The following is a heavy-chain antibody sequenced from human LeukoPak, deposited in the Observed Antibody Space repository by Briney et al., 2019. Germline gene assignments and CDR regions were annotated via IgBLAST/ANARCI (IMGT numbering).Heavy chain of an antibody. CDR1: GFTFSSYA. CDR2: ISSNGGST. D-gene: IGHD5-18*01. Sequence: GSLRLSCAASGFTFSSYAMHWVRQAPGKGLEYVSAISSNGGSTYYANSVKGRFTISRDNSKNTLYLQMGSLRAEDMAVYYCATSITGYSYAYGMDVWGQGTTVTVSS. CDR3: ATSITGYSYAYGMDV. V-gene: IGHV3-64*01. J-gene: IGHJ6*02.